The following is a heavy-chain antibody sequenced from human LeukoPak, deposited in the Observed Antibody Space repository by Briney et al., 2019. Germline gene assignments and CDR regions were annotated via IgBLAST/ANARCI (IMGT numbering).Heavy chain of an antibody. CDR1: GFTFSDYY. V-gene: IGHV3-30-3*01. CDR2: ISYDGSNK. Sequence: GGSLRLSCAASGFTFSDYYMSWIRQAPGKGLEWVAVISYDGSNKYYADSVKGRFTISRDNSKNTLYLQMNSLRAEDTAVYYCASGYDSSGTGGYGMDVWGQGTTVTVSS. J-gene: IGHJ6*02. D-gene: IGHD3-22*01. CDR3: ASGYDSSGTGGYGMDV.